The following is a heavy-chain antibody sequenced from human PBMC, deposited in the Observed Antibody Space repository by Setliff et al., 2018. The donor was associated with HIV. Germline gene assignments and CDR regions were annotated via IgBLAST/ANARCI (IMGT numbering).Heavy chain of an antibody. CDR2: IYYSGNT. V-gene: IGHV4-31*03. J-gene: IGHJ4*02. CDR1: GDSVNSGGFY. D-gene: IGHD3-10*01. CDR3: ARDAGQFAIPI. Sequence: SETLSLTCTVSGDSVNSGGFYWTWIRQFPGKGLEWIGNIYYSGNTYYNPSLESRVFISLDTTANQFSLKLTSVIAADTAIYFCARDAGQFAIPIWGQGTLVTVSS.